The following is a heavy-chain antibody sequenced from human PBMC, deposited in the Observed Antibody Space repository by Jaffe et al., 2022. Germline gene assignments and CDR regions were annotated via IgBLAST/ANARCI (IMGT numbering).Heavy chain of an antibody. Sequence: QVQLQQWGAGLLKPSETLSLTCAVYGGSFSGYYWSWIRQPPGKGLEWIGEINHSGSTNYNPSLKSRVTISVDTSKNQFSLKLSSVTAADTAVYYCARGAGIRPWTDYGDYSQTGWFDPWGQGTLVTVSS. D-gene: IGHD4-17*01. V-gene: IGHV4-34*01. CDR3: ARGAGIRPWTDYGDYSQTGWFDP. CDR1: GGSFSGYY. J-gene: IGHJ5*02. CDR2: INHSGST.